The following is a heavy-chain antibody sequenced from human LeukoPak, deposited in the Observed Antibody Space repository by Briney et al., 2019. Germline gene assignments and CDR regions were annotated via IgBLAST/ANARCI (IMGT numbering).Heavy chain of an antibody. J-gene: IGHJ6*03. D-gene: IGHD1-1*01. CDR2: IYTSGST. Sequence: SETLSLTCTVSGDSINNYYWSWIRQPAGKGLEWIGRIYTSGSTNYNPSLKSRVTISVDTSKNQFSLKLSSVTAADTAVYYCARGRVSSSTWYSTYYYYFYMDVWGKGTTVTVSS. CDR3: ARGRVSSSTWYSTYYYYFYMDV. V-gene: IGHV4-4*07. CDR1: GDSINNYY.